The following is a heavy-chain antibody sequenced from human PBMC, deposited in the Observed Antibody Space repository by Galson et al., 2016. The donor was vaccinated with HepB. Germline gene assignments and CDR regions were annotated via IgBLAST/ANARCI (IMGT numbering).Heavy chain of an antibody. CDR3: ARERDCGGDCRLVDY. CDR2: IFYYERT. Sequence: TLSLTCTVSGVSINSGDYYWNWFRLPPGKGLEWIGYIFYYERTYFNPSLTSRVSMSVDTSKNQCTLNLNSVTAADTAVYYCARERDCGGDCRLVDYWGQGTLVTVSS. J-gene: IGHJ4*02. D-gene: IGHD2-21*02. CDR1: GVSINSGDYY. V-gene: IGHV4-30-4*01.